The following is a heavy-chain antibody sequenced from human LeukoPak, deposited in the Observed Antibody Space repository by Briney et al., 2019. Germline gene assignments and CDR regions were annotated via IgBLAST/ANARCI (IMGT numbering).Heavy chain of an antibody. J-gene: IGHJ4*02. D-gene: IGHD6-13*01. V-gene: IGHV3-11*06. CDR2: ISTSSSST. CDR1: GFTFSDYY. CDR3: ARIGAGSSRDY. Sequence: GGSLRLSCAASGFTFSDYYMSWIRQAPGKGLEWVAYISTSSSSTDSADSVRGRFTISRDNAKNSLYLQMNSLRAEDTAVYYCARIGAGSSRDYWGQGTLVTVSS.